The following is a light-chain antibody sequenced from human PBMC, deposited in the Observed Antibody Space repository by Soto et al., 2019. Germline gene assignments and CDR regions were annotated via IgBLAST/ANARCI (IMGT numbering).Light chain of an antibody. CDR3: QLYGSSLFT. CDR2: AAS. Sequence: EIVLTQSPATLSLSPGERATLSCRASQSISTGYLAWYQQKPGQSPRLVIYAASSRATGIPDRFSGSGSGTDFTLTISRLEPEDFAVYYCQLYGSSLFTFGTGTKV. V-gene: IGKV3-20*01. CDR1: QSISTGY. J-gene: IGKJ3*01.